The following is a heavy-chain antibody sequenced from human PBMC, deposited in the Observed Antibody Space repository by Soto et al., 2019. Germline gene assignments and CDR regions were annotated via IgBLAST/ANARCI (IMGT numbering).Heavy chain of an antibody. CDR3: TRETVAGVTGLDY. J-gene: IGHJ4*02. Sequence: GGSLRLSCAASGFNVGAFAVNWVRQAPGKGLEWVSGISVSDAFIYYADSVRGRFSISRDASENILYLQMNSLRVDDTALYYCTRETVAGVTGLDYWGPGTLVTVSS. V-gene: IGHV3-23*01. CDR1: GFNVGAFA. D-gene: IGHD1-20*01. CDR2: ISVSDAFI.